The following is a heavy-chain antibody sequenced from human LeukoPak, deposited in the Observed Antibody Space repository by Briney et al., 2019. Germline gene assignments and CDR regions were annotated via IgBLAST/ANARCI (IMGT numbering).Heavy chain of an antibody. CDR2: ISGSGNGEGVL. J-gene: IGHJ6*02. Sequence: GGSLRLSCAASGFTFKTYAITWVRQAPGKGLEWVSTISGSGNGEGVLSYGDSVRGRFTISRDNSMKTVFLQMNSLRVEDTAVYFCAKELYTTSDFYYGIDIWDQGTTVTVS. D-gene: IGHD1-1*01. CDR3: AKELYTTSDFYYGIDI. V-gene: IGHV3-23*01. CDR1: GFTFKTYA.